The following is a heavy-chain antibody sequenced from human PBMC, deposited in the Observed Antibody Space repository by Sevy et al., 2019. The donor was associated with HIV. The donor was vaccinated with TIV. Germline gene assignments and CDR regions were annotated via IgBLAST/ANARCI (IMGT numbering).Heavy chain of an antibody. J-gene: IGHJ4*02. CDR1: GFTFSANW. CDR2: IKADGSDK. CDR3: AHETFGRFES. Sequence: GGSLRLSCAASGFTFSANWMNWVRQAPGKGLEWVANIKADGSDKYYVDSVEGRFTISRDNAKNLLFLQMNSLRVEDTAVYYCAHETFGRFESWGQGTLVIVSS. V-gene: IGHV3-7*01. D-gene: IGHD3-16*01.